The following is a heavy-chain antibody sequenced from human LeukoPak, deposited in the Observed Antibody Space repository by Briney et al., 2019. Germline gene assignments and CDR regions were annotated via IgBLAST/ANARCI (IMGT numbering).Heavy chain of an antibody. CDR3: ARDTTGSGSYLNWFDP. CDR1: GYTFINYW. J-gene: IGHJ5*02. D-gene: IGHD1-26*01. CDR2: INSNDGST. V-gene: IGHV1-46*01. Sequence: GASVKVSCKASGYTFINYWIQWVRQAPGQGLEWVSLINSNDGSTTYTQKFQGRVTMTRDTSTNTAYMDLSSLTSEDTAVYYCARDTTGSGSYLNWFDPWGQGTLVSVSS.